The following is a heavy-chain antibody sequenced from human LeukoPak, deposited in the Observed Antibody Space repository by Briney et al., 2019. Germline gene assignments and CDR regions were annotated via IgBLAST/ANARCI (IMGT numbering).Heavy chain of an antibody. J-gene: IGHJ4*02. D-gene: IGHD3-16*01. CDR3: TRGYDNIWGTH. V-gene: IGHV3-73*01. CDR1: GFTFSNYW. Sequence: HPGGSLRLSCAASGFTFSNYWMHWVRQASGKGLEWVGRIGNKAKRYATAYATSVKGRFTISRDDSKNTAYLQMNSLKTEDTAVYYCTRGYDNIWGTHWGQGSLVTVSS. CDR2: IGNKAKRYAT.